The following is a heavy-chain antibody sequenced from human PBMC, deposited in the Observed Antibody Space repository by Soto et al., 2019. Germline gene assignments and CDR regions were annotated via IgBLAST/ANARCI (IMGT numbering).Heavy chain of an antibody. CDR1: GFSLSTSGVG. CDR3: AHSHGPGPYDSSGYYPRWSRSQGNYFDY. CDR2: IYWDDDK. V-gene: IGHV2-5*02. Sequence: QITLKESGPTLVKPTQTLTLTCTFSGFSLSTSGVGVGWIRQPPGKALEWLALIYWDDDKRYSPSLKSRLTITKDTSKNQVVLTMTNMDPVDTATYYCAHSHGPGPYDSSGYYPRWSRSQGNYFDYWGQGTLVTVSS. D-gene: IGHD3-22*01. J-gene: IGHJ4*02.